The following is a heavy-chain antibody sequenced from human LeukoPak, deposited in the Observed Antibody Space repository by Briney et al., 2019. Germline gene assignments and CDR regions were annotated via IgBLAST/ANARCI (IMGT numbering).Heavy chain of an antibody. J-gene: IGHJ4*02. Sequence: GVSLRLSCAASGFTFSSYAMHWVRQAPGKGLEWVANIKQDGSKKSYVDSVKGRFTISRDNAKNSLYLQMNSLRAEDTAIYYCTRVGYIDEGIDYWGQGTLVTVSS. CDR3: TRVGYIDEGIDY. D-gene: IGHD5-24*01. CDR2: IKQDGSKK. V-gene: IGHV3-7*04. CDR1: GFTFSSYA.